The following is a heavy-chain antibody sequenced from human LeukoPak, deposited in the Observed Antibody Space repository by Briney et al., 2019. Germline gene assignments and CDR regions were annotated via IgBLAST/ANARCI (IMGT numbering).Heavy chain of an antibody. CDR2: INPDSGGA. Sequence: ASVKVSCKTSGFTFTGYYIHWVRQAPGQGFEWIGWINPDSGGADYAQKFQGRVTMTRDTSISTVYMELNSLTSDDTAVYYCARDPQQASFDYWGQGTLVTVSS. D-gene: IGHD1/OR15-1a*01. CDR3: ARDPQQASFDY. V-gene: IGHV1-2*02. CDR1: GFTFTGYY. J-gene: IGHJ4*02.